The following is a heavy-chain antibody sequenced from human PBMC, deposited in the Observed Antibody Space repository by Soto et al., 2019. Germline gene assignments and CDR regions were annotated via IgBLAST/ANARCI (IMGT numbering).Heavy chain of an antibody. CDR2: IITSSHFI. CDR1: GFTFTSYS. D-gene: IGHD3-10*01. J-gene: IGHJ4*02. CDR3: ARVRDDGSGFDF. V-gene: IGHV3-21*01. Sequence: EVQLVNSGGGLVKPGGSLRLSCEVSGFTFTSYSMNWVRQAPGKGLEWVASIITSSHFIYYAESVEGRFTVSRDNAENSLYLQMSSLRVDDTAVYYCARVRDDGSGFDFWGQGALVTVSS.